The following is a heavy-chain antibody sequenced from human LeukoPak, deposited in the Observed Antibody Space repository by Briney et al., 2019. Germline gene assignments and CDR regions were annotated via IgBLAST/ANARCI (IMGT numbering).Heavy chain of an antibody. D-gene: IGHD3-9*01. Sequence: GASVKVSCKASGYTFTGYYMHWVRQAPGQGLEWMGWINPNSGGTNYAQKFQGRVTMTRDTSISTAYMELSRLRSDDTAVYYCARLRYFDWLTGYGMDVWGQGTTVTVSS. J-gene: IGHJ6*02. CDR1: GYTFTGYY. CDR2: INPNSGGT. V-gene: IGHV1-2*02. CDR3: ARLRYFDWLTGYGMDV.